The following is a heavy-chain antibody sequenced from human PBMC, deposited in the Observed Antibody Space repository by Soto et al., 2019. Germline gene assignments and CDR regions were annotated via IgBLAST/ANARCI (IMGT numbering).Heavy chain of an antibody. V-gene: IGHV4-30-4*01. J-gene: IGHJ6*02. Sequence: PSETLSLTCSVSGGSISSGYYYWSWIRQPPGKGLEWIGNIYYSGNTYYNPSLKSRLIISIDTSNNQFSLKVGSVTAADTAVYYCASSSLYGMDVGGQATTVTVSS. CDR2: IYYSGNT. CDR1: GGSISSGYYY. CDR3: ASSSLYGMDV.